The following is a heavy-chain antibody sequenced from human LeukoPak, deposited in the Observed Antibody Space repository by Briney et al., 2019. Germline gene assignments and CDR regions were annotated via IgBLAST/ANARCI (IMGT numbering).Heavy chain of an antibody. J-gene: IGHJ6*03. CDR1: GYTFTSYD. CDR2: KNPNSGNT. CDR3: ARVPPTDRYYYYYYYMDV. D-gene: IGHD4-17*01. Sequence: ASVKVSCKASGYTFTSYDINWVRQATGQGLEWMGWKNPNSGNTGYAQKFQGRVTITRNTSISTAYMELSSLRSEDTAVYYCARVPPTDRYYYYYYYMDVWGKGTTVTASS. V-gene: IGHV1-8*03.